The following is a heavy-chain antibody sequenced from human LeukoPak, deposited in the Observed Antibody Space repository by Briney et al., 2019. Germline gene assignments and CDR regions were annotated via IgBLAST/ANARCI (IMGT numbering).Heavy chain of an antibody. CDR1: GFTFSSYE. Sequence: GGSLRLSCAASGFTFSSYEMNWVRQAPGKGLEWVSYISSSGSTIYYADSVKGRFTISRDNAKNSLYLQMNSLRAEDTAVYYCASYYDYGDYLDYWGQGTLVTVSS. CDR3: ASYYDYGDYLDY. J-gene: IGHJ4*02. D-gene: IGHD4-17*01. CDR2: ISSSGSTI. V-gene: IGHV3-48*03.